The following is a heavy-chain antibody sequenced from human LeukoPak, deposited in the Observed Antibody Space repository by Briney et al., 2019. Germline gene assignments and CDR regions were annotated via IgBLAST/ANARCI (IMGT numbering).Heavy chain of an antibody. Sequence: GPVKVSSKASGYTFTGYYMHWVRQAPGQGLEWMGWINPNSGGTNYAQKFQGRVTMTRDMSTSTVYMELSSLRSEDPAVYYCARGPVGARRFYYYYMDVWGKGTTVTVSS. CDR1: GYTFTGYY. CDR3: ARGPVGARRFYYYYMDV. V-gene: IGHV1-2*02. CDR2: INPNSGGT. D-gene: IGHD1-26*01. J-gene: IGHJ6*03.